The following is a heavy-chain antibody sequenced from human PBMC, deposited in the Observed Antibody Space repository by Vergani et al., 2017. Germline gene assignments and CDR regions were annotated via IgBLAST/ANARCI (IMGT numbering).Heavy chain of an antibody. V-gene: IGHV3-48*03. CDR3: AREGIAAAGTINY. CDR2: ISSSGSTI. CDR1: GFTFSSYE. J-gene: IGHJ4*02. Sequence: EVQLVESGGGLVQPGGSLRLSCAASGFTFSSYEMNWVRQAPGKGLEWVSYISSSGSTIYYADSVKGRFTISRDNAKNSLYLQMNSLRAEYTAVYYCAREGIAAAGTINYWCQGTLVTVSS. D-gene: IGHD6-13*01.